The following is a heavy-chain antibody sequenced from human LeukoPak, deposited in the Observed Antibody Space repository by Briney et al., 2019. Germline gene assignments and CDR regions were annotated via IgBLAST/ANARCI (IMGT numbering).Heavy chain of an antibody. V-gene: IGHV3-48*01. CDR3: ARDGLYYYDSSGYYY. D-gene: IGHD3-22*01. CDR2: ISSSSSTI. CDR1: GFTFSSYS. Sequence: GGSLRLSCAASGFTFSSYSMNWVRQAPGKGLEWVSYISSSSSTIYYADSVKGRFTISRDNAKNSLYLQMNSLRAEDTAVYYCARDGLYYYDSSGYYYWGQGTLVTVPS. J-gene: IGHJ4*02.